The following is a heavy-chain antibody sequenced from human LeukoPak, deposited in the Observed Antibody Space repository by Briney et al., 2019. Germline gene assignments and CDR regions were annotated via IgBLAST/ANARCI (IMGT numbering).Heavy chain of an antibody. CDR3: AKDGTYYYDSSLGL. J-gene: IGHJ4*02. CDR1: GFTFSSYA. V-gene: IGHV3-23*01. Sequence: GGSLRLSCAASGFTFSSYAMSWVRQAPGKGLEWVSAISGSGGSTYYADFVKGRFTISRDNSKNTLYLQMNSLRAEDTAVYYCAKDGTYYYDSSLGLWGQRTLVTVSS. D-gene: IGHD3-22*01. CDR2: ISGSGGST.